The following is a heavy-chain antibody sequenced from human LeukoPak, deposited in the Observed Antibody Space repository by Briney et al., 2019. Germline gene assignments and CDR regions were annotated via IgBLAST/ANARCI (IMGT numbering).Heavy chain of an antibody. J-gene: IGHJ4*02. CDR2: IYHSGST. V-gene: IGHV4-59*12. CDR1: GGSISSYY. D-gene: IGHD5/OR15-5a*01. Sequence: SETLSLTCTVSGGSISSYYWTWIRQPPGKGLEWIGYIYHSGSTNYNPSLKSRVTISVDTSKNQFSLKLSSVTAADTGVYYCARESLRPYFDYWGQGTLVTVSS. CDR3: ARESLRPYFDY.